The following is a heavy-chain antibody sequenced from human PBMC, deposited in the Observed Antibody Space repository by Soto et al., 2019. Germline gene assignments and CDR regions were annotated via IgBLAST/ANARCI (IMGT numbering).Heavy chain of an antibody. CDR1: GGSISSYY. D-gene: IGHD3-9*01. J-gene: IGHJ4*02. V-gene: IGHV4-59*01. Sequence: SETLSLTCTVSGGSISSYYWSWIWQPPGKGLEWIGYIYYSGSTNYNPSLKSRVTISVDTSKNQFSLKLSSVTAADTAVYYCARADSTISADYWGQGTLVTVSS. CDR3: ARADSTISADY. CDR2: IYYSGST.